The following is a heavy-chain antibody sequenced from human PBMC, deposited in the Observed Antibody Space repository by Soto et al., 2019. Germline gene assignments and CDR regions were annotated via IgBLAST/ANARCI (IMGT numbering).Heavy chain of an antibody. CDR2: INHRGSS. D-gene: IGHD1-7*01. J-gene: IGHJ6*02. V-gene: IGHV4-34*01. CDR1: GGSLSGYY. Sequence: QVQLQQWDAGLLKPSETLSLTCAVNGGSLSGYYWSWIRQSPGKGLEWIGEINHRGSSDYNPSLKSRVTISIDASKNHVTLELTSVTAADTAVYYCARSDNRNSLYGVDVWGQGTAVTVSS. CDR3: ARSDNRNSLYGVDV.